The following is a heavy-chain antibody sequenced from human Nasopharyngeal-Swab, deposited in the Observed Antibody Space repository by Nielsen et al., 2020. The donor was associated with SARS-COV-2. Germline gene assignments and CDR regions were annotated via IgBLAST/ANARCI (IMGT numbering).Heavy chain of an antibody. CDR2: ISSSSNYI. CDR3: ARDLGGYDTSFDY. V-gene: IGHV3-21*01. CDR1: GFTFSSYS. Sequence: GGSLRLSCAAPGFTFSSYSMNWVRQAPGKGLEWVSSISSSSNYIYYADSVKGRLTISRDNAKNSLYLQMNSLRAEDTAVYYCARDLGGYDTSFDYWGQGTLDTVSS. D-gene: IGHD5-12*01. J-gene: IGHJ4*02.